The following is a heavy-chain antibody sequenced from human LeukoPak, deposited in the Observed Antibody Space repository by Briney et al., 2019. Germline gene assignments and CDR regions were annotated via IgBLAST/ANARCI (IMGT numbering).Heavy chain of an antibody. V-gene: IGHV3-7*01. CDR2: IKEDGSEI. J-gene: IGHJ4*02. CDR3: ARDGLFDY. Sequence: GGSLRLSCAASGFIFSNYWMTWVRQTPGKGLEFVANIKEDGSEIFYLDSVKGRFTISRDNAKNSVYLQMNSLRAEDTAVYYCARDGLFDYWGQGTLVTVSS. CDR1: GFIFSNYW.